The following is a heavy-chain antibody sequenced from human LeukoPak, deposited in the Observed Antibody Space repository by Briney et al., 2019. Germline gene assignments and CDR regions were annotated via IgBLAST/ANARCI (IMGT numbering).Heavy chain of an antibody. V-gene: IGHV4-34*01. CDR2: INHSGST. CDR1: GFTVSSNY. J-gene: IGHJ4*02. CDR3: ARLPWFGEEGFDS. D-gene: IGHD3-10*01. Sequence: GSLRLSCAASGFTVSSNYMSWVRQAPGKGLEWIGEINHSGSTNYNPSLKSRVTISVDTSKNQFSLKLSYVTAADTAVYYCARLPWFGEEGFDSWGQGTLVTVSS.